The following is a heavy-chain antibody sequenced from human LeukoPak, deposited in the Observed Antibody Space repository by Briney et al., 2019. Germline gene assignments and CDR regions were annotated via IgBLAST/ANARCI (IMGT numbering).Heavy chain of an antibody. V-gene: IGHV3-74*01. CDR3: AKRAETYYYDSSGYYKTYYFDY. CDR1: GFTFNNYF. CDR2: ITNDGSGT. Sequence: GGSLRLSCAASGFTFNNYFMHWVRQSPGKGLVWFSRITNDGSGTNYADSVKGRFTISRDNAKNTLYLKTNSLRAEDTAVYYCAKRAETYYYDSSGYYKTYYFDYGGQETLVTVST. D-gene: IGHD3-22*01. J-gene: IGHJ4*02.